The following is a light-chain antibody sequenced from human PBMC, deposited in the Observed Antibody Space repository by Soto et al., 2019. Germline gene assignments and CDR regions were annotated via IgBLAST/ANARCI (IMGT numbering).Light chain of an antibody. Sequence: QLVLTQSPSASASLGASVKLTCTLSSGHSSHAIAWHQQQPRKGPRYLMKLNSDGSHNKGDGIPDRFSGSSSGAERYLTISSLQSEDEADYYCQTWGTGIPVFGGGTKLTVL. CDR2: LNSDGSH. J-gene: IGLJ2*01. CDR3: QTWGTGIPV. V-gene: IGLV4-69*01. CDR1: SGHSSHA.